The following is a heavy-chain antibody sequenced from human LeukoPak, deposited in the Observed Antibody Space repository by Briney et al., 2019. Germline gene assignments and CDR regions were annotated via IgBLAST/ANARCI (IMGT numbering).Heavy chain of an antibody. CDR2: ISSSGSTI. J-gene: IGHJ4*02. CDR3: VRGLSSGYAPGY. CDR1: GFTFSSYE. D-gene: IGHD3-22*01. Sequence: GGSLRLSCAASGFTFSSYEMNRVRQAPGKGLEWVSYISSSGSTIYYADSVKGRFTISRDNAKNSLYLQMNSLRAEDTAVDDCVRGLSSGYAPGYWGQGTLVTVSS. V-gene: IGHV3-48*03.